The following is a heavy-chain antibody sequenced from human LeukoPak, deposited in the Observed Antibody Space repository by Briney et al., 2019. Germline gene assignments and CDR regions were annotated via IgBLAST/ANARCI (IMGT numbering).Heavy chain of an antibody. CDR2: INSGGSK. Sequence: GGSLRLSCAASGFTVSSNYMNWVRQAPGKGLEWVSVINSGGSKLYADSVKGRCTISRHNSNNKLYLLMTNQRAEDTAVYYCAREYLRPIQGEGLHYWGEGTLVTVSS. D-gene: IGHD5-18*01. CDR1: GFTVSSNY. V-gene: IGHV3-53*01. J-gene: IGHJ4*02. CDR3: AREYLRPIQGEGLHY.